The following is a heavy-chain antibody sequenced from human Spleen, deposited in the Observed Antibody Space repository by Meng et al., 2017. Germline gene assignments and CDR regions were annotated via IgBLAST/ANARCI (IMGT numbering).Heavy chain of an antibody. V-gene: IGHV4-34*01. CDR2: INHSGST. D-gene: IGHD3-16*01. Sequence: GSLRLSCAVYGESFSGYYWSWIRQPPGKGLEWIGEINHSGSTNYNTSLKSRVTISVDTSKNQFSLKLNSVTAADTAVYYCARGQNYVWGPDWGQGTLVTVSS. CDR3: ARGQNYVWGPD. J-gene: IGHJ4*02. CDR1: GESFSGYY.